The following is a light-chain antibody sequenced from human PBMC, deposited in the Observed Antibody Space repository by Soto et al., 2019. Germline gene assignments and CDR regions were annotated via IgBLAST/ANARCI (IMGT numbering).Light chain of an antibody. CDR2: DAS. CDR1: QSISSW. CDR3: QQYENYWT. V-gene: IGKV1-5*01. Sequence: DTKMTQSPSTLYAPAGDRVTITCRASQSISSWLAWYQQKPGKAPKLLIYDASNLESGVPSRFSGSGSGTDFTLTISHLQPDDSATYYCQQYENYWTFGQGTKVDIK. J-gene: IGKJ1*01.